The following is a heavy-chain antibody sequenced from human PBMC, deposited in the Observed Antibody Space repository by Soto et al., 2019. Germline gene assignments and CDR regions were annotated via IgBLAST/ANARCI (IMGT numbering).Heavy chain of an antibody. Sequence: GASVKVSCKASGYTFTSYYMHWVRQAPGQGLEWMGIINPSGGSTSYAQKFQGRVTMTRDTSTSTVYMELSSLRSEDTAVYYCARGRCDRFGYSSGPIYYYYGMDVWGQGTTVTVSS. V-gene: IGHV1-46*01. J-gene: IGHJ6*02. CDR3: ARGRCDRFGYSSGPIYYYYGMDV. CDR2: INPSGGST. D-gene: IGHD6-19*01. CDR1: GYTFTSYY.